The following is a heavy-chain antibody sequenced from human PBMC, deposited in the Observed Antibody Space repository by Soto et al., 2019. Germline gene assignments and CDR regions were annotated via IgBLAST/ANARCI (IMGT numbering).Heavy chain of an antibody. J-gene: IGHJ4*02. D-gene: IGHD2-2*01. CDR2: IYHSGST. Sequence: PSETLSLTCAVSGYSISTGFNWGWIRQPPGKGLEWIGSIYHSGSTYYNLSLKSRVTISADTSKNQISLKLISVTAADTALYYCHRDCGNGFYQLDSWGQGTLVTVSS. CDR1: GYSISTGFN. CDR3: HRDCGNGFYQLDS. V-gene: IGHV4-38-2*02.